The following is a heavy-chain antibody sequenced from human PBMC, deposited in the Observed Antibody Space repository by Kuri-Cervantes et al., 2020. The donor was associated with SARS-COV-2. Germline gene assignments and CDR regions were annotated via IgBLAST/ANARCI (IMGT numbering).Heavy chain of an antibody. CDR2: IYYSGST. J-gene: IGHJ5*02. D-gene: IGHD7-27*01. V-gene: IGHV4-39*01. Sequence: SETLSLTCTVSGGSISSSSYYWGWIRQPPGKGLEWIGSIYYSGSTYYNPSLKSRVTISVDTSKNQFSLKLSSVTAADTAVYYCARGTGDLDQWGQGTLVTVSS. CDR3: ARGTGDLDQ. CDR1: GGSISSSSYY.